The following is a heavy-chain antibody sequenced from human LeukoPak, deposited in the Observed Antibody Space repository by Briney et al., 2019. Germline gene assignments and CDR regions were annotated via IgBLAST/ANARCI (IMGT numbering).Heavy chain of an antibody. J-gene: IGHJ4*02. CDR2: INPSGGST. CDR1: GYTFTSYH. CDR3: ARDPPGLVVIPAAPEY. Sequence: ASVKVSCKASGYTFTSYHIHWVRQAPGQGLEWMGIINPSGGSTTYAQKFQGRVTMTRDTSTSTVYMDLSSLRSEDTAVYYCARDPPGLVVIPAAPEYCGQGTLVTVSS. D-gene: IGHD2-2*01. V-gene: IGHV1-46*01.